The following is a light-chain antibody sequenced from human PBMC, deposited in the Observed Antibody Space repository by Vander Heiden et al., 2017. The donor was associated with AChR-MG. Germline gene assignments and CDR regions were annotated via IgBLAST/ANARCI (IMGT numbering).Light chain of an antibody. CDR2: QKD. Sequence: SYKLTQPPSLSVSSGQTATITCSGDHLGDKYVSWYQQKPGKPPLLVIYQKDKRPSGVPERFSGSNSGSTATLTISGTQSVDEADFFCQAWDSRSNWVFGGGTKLTVL. CDR3: QAWDSRSNWV. CDR1: HLGDKY. V-gene: IGLV3-1*01. J-gene: IGLJ3*02.